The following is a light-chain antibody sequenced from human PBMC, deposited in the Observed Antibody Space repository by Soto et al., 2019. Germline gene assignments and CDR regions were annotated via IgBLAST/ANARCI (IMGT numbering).Light chain of an antibody. V-gene: IGLV2-14*03. CDR3: SSYGGSNTYML. J-gene: IGLJ2*01. CDR1: SSDVGGYNY. Sequence: QSVLTQPASVSGSPGQSITISCTGSSSDVGGYNYVSWYQEHPGKAPKLIIFDVYYRPSGVSNRFSASKSGNTASLTISGLQAEDEAAYYCSSYGGSNTYMLFGGGTKLTVL. CDR2: DVY.